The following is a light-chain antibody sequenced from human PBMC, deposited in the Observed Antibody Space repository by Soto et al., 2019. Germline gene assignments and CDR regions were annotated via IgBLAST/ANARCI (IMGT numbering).Light chain of an antibody. J-gene: IGKJ1*01. CDR1: QRLSTNY. Sequence: IVLTQSPGTLSLSPGERATLSCRASQRLSTNYLAWYQQKPGQAPRLLIHGASARATGIPARFSGSGSGTDFTLTISRLEPEDFAVYYCQQYGSSGTFGQGTKVDIK. CDR3: QQYGSSGT. V-gene: IGKV3-20*01. CDR2: GAS.